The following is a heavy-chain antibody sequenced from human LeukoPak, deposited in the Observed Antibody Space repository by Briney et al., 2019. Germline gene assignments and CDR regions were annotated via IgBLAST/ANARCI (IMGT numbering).Heavy chain of an antibody. CDR1: GGSISSYY. V-gene: IGHV4-59*01. Sequence: SETLSLTCTVSGGSISSYYWSWIRQPPGKGLEWIGYIYYSGSTNYNPSLKSRVTISVDTSKNQFSLKLSSVTAADTAVYYCARAQLSTSPGLALGYWGQGTLVTVSS. CDR3: ARAQLSTSPGLALGY. CDR2: IYYSGST. J-gene: IGHJ4*02. D-gene: IGHD3-16*01.